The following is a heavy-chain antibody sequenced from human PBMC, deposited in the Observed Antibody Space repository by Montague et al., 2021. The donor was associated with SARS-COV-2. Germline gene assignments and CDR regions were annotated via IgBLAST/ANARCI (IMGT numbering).Heavy chain of an antibody. CDR3: ARDGVQFGDWPYYFVF. D-gene: IGHD2-21*02. CDR2: ISSSGTYI. CDR1: GFTFNTYS. V-gene: IGHV3-21*01. J-gene: IGHJ4*02. Sequence: SLRLSCAASGFTFNTYSMHWVRRAPGKGLEWVSSISSSGTYIYYADSVRGRFTISRDNAYNSLSLQLNSLRPEDTALYYCARDGVQFGDWPYYFVFWGQGTLVSVSS.